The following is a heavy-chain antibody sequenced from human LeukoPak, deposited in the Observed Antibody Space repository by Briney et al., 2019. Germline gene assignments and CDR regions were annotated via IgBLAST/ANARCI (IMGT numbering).Heavy chain of an antibody. CDR3: AGILSSTSSVDY. Sequence: SETLSLTCAVYGGSFSGYYWSWIRQPPGKGLEWIGEINHGGSTNYNPSLKSRVTISVDTSKNQFSLKLSSVTAADTAEYYCAGILSSTSSVDYWGQGTLVTVSS. D-gene: IGHD2-2*01. CDR2: INHGGST. V-gene: IGHV4-34*01. J-gene: IGHJ4*02. CDR1: GGSFSGYY.